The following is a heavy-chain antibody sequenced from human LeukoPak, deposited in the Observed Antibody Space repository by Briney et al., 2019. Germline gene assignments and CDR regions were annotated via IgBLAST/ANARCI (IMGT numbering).Heavy chain of an antibody. CDR2: ISAYNGNT. J-gene: IGHJ6*03. CDR1: GYTFTSYG. V-gene: IGHV1-18*01. CDR3: ARVTYCSGGSCYWENYYYYYYMDV. D-gene: IGHD2-15*01. Sequence: ASVKVSCKASGYTFTSYGISWVRQAPGQGLEWMGWISAYNGNTNYAQKLQGRVTMTTDTSTSTAYMELRSLRSDDTAVYYCARVTYCSGGSCYWENYYYYYYMDVWGKGTTVTVSS.